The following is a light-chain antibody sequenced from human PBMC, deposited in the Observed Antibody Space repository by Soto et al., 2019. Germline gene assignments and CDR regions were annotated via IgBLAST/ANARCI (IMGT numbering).Light chain of an antibody. V-gene: IGKV3-20*01. CDR1: QSVSSSY. CDR2: GAS. Sequence: IVLTQSPCTLSLTPGERATLSCRASQSVSSSYLAWYQQKPGQAPRLLIYGASTRAAGIPDRFSGSGSGTDFTLTITRLEPEDSAVYFCQQYTGPPTTFGQGTRLEI. CDR3: QQYTGPPTT. J-gene: IGKJ5*01.